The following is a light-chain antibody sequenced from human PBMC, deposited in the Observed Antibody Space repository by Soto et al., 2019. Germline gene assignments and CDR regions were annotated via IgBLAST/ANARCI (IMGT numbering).Light chain of an antibody. CDR2: GAS. J-gene: IGKJ2*02. CDR3: QQYHNWPRGT. V-gene: IGKV3-15*01. Sequence: EIVMTQSPATLSVSPGERATLSCRASQSVSSNLAWYQQKPGQAPRLLIYGASTRATGIPARFSGSGSGTDFTLTISSLQSEDFAVYYCQQYHNWPRGTFGQGTKLEIK. CDR1: QSVSSN.